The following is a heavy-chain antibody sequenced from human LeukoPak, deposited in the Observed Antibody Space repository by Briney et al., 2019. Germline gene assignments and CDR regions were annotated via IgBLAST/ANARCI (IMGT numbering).Heavy chain of an antibody. Sequence: PGGSLRLSCASSGITFSSYGMSWVRQAPGKGLEWVSAISGSGGSTYYADSVKGRFTISRDNSKNTLYLQMNSLRAEDTAVYYCAKEGFSDIVVVPAGIDYWGQGTLVTVSS. CDR3: AKEGFSDIVVVPAGIDY. D-gene: IGHD2-2*01. V-gene: IGHV3-23*01. CDR1: GITFSSYG. CDR2: ISGSGGST. J-gene: IGHJ4*02.